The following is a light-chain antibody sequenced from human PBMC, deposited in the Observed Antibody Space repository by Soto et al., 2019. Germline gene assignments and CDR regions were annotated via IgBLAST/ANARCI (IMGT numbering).Light chain of an antibody. J-gene: IGLJ2*01. V-gene: IGLV1-44*01. CDR3: AAWDDSLNAVV. CDR2: SNN. CDR1: SSNIGINT. Sequence: QSVLTQPPSASGTPGQRVTFSCSGSSSNIGINTVNWYQQLPGTAPKLLIYSNNHRPSGVPDRFSGSKSGTSASLAISGLQSEDEADYYCAAWDDSLNAVVFGGGTKVTVL.